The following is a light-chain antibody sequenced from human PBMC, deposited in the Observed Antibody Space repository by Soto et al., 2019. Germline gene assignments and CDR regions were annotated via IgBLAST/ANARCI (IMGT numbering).Light chain of an antibody. Sequence: DIQMTQSPSSLSASVGDRVTITCRASQGISKYLAWYQQKPGKGPKLLIYAASTLQSGVPSRFSDSGSATDFTLTISSLQPEDVATYYCQKYNSAPRTLGQGTKVDIK. V-gene: IGKV1-27*01. J-gene: IGKJ1*01. CDR1: QGISKY. CDR2: AAS. CDR3: QKYNSAPRT.